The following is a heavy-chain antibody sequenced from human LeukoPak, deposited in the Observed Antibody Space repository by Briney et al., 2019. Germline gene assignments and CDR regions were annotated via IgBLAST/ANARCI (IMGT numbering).Heavy chain of an antibody. J-gene: IGHJ4*02. D-gene: IGHD6-19*01. CDR1: GYTFANHG. CDR2: ISCYNGDT. Sequence: GASVKVSCKASGYTFANHGIAWVRQAPGQGLERMGWISCYNGDTRYGQKLQGRVTMSTDTSTTTAYMELTSLRSDDTAVYYCARDPSNTSGWSPYFDFWGQGTLVTASS. V-gene: IGHV1-18*01. CDR3: ARDPSNTSGWSPYFDF.